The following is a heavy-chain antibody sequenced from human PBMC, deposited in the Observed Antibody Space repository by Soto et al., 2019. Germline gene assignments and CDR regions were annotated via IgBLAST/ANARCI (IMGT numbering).Heavy chain of an antibody. V-gene: IGHV1-46*01. CDR1: GYTFTSYY. Sequence: QVQLVQSGAEVKKPGASVKVSCKASGYTFTSYYMHWVRQAPGQGLEWMEIINPSGGSTSYAQKFQGRVTMTRDTSTSTVYMELSSLRSEDTAVYYCARDPRIESSSSWNWFDPWGQGTLVTVSS. D-gene: IGHD6-6*01. CDR3: ARDPRIESSSSWNWFDP. J-gene: IGHJ5*02. CDR2: INPSGGST.